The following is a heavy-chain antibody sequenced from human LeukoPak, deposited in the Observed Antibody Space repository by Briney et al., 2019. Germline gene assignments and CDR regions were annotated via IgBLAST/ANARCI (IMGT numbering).Heavy chain of an antibody. CDR1: GFTFSSYN. Sequence: GGSLRLSCAASGFTFSSYNMNWVRQAPGKGLEWVSYISSSSGMISYADSVKGRFTISRDNAKNSLFLQMNSLRVEDTAVYYCARDLKEQPAEEVDFWGQGTLVTVSS. CDR3: ARDLKEQPAEEVDF. CDR2: ISSSSGMI. V-gene: IGHV3-48*04. J-gene: IGHJ4*02. D-gene: IGHD6-13*01.